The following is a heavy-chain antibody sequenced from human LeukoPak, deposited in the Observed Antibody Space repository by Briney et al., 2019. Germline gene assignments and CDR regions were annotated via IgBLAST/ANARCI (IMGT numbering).Heavy chain of an antibody. Sequence: KVSCKASGGTFSSYTISWVRQAPGQGLEWMGRIIPILGIANYAQKFQGRVTITADKSTSTAYMELSSLRSEDTAVYYCARDIGIAARTTRFDYWGQGTLVTVSS. V-gene: IGHV1-69*04. CDR1: GGTFSSYT. D-gene: IGHD6-6*01. CDR2: IIPILGIA. J-gene: IGHJ4*02. CDR3: ARDIGIAARTTRFDY.